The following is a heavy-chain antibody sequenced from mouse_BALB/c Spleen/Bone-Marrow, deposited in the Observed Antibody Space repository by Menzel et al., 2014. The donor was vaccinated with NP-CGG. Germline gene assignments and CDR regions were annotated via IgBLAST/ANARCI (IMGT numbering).Heavy chain of an antibody. D-gene: IGHD2-10*02. CDR1: GFTFSSYY. J-gene: IGHJ2*01. V-gene: IGHV5-6-2*01. CDR2: INSNGGST. CDR3: ARSPYGNHFDY. Sequence: EVQVVDSGGGLVKLGGSLKLSCAASGFTFSSYYMSWVRQTPEKRLELVAAINSNGGSTYYPDTVKGRFTISRDNAKNTLYLQMSSPKSEDTALYYCARSPYGNHFDYWGQGTTLTVSS.